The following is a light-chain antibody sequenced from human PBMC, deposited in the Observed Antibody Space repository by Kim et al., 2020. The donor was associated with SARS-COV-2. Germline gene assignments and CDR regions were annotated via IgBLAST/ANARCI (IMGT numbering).Light chain of an antibody. V-gene: IGLV1-40*01. CDR1: TSNIGAGYD. CDR2: LNN. J-gene: IGLJ2*01. Sequence: QSVLTQPPSVSGAPGQSVSISCTGSTSNIGAGYDVHWYQQRPGAAPKLLIYLNNNRPSEVPDRFSGSRSGTSASLAITGLQAEDEADYFCQSYDGGLTTVFGGGTQLTVL. CDR3: QSYDGGLTTV.